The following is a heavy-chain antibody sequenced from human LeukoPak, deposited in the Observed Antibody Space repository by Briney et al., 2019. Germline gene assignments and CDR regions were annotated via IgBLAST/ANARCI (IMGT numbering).Heavy chain of an antibody. D-gene: IGHD3-22*01. Sequence: PGGSLRLSCAASGFTVSSNYMNWVRQAPGKGLEWVSVIYSGGRTYYADSVKGRFIISRDSSKNTLYLQMNSLRAEDTAVYYCARDTYDSSGSDAFDIWGQGTMVTVSS. CDR2: IYSGGRT. J-gene: IGHJ3*02. V-gene: IGHV3-66*02. CDR1: GFTVSSNY. CDR3: ARDTYDSSGSDAFDI.